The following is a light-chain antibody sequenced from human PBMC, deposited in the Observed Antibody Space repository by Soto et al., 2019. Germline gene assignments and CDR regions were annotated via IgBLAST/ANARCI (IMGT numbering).Light chain of an antibody. Sequence: DIQMTQSPSTLSASVGDRVTITCRASHSINNWLAWYQQKPGASPKVLIYDASTLGSGVPSRFSGSGSGTDFTLTISSLQPEDLATYYCQQFHTFPLTFGGGTKVDIK. V-gene: IGKV1-5*01. CDR1: HSINNW. CDR3: QQFHTFPLT. CDR2: DAS. J-gene: IGKJ4*01.